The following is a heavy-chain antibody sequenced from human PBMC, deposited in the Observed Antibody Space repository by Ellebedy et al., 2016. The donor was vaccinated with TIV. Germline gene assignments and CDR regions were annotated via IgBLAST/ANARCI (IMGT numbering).Heavy chain of an antibody. CDR3: ARGIRMPSDY. CDR1: GFTLNSYA. CDR2: ISGTGYNT. V-gene: IGHV3-23*01. Sequence: PGGSLRLSCAGSGFTLNSYAMSWVRQAPRKGLEWVATISGTGYNTDYGDSVKGRFTISRDNSKNALYLQMDTLRVDDTAVYYCARGIRMPSDYWGQGTLVTVSS. D-gene: IGHD2-15*01. J-gene: IGHJ4*02.